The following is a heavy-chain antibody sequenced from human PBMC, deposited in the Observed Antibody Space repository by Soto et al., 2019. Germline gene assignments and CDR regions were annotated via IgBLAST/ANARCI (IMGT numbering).Heavy chain of an antibody. D-gene: IGHD6-19*01. Sequence: PSETLSLTCRVSGGSMSGYYWSWIRQAPGKGLEWIGYVYYTGSTNYNPSLQSRVTISVDTSNKQFSLSLRLVTAADTAVYFCARIIAVPSSHIDHWGQGIRVTVSS. J-gene: IGHJ4*02. V-gene: IGHV4-59*01. CDR3: ARIIAVPSSHIDH. CDR2: VYYTGST. CDR1: GGSMSGYY.